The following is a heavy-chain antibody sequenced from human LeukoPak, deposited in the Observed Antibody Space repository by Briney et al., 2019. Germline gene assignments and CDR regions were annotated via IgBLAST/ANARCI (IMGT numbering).Heavy chain of an antibody. CDR2: ISYSGST. CDR1: GGSISSYY. D-gene: IGHD2-2*01. Sequence: SETLPLTCTVSGGSISSYYWSWIRQPPGKGLEWIGDISYSGSTNYNPSLKSRVTISVDTSKNQFSLKLTSVTAADTAVYYCATSPQYIVLPGATYMDVWGNGTTVTVSS. J-gene: IGHJ6*03. CDR3: ATSPQYIVLPGATYMDV. V-gene: IGHV4-59*01.